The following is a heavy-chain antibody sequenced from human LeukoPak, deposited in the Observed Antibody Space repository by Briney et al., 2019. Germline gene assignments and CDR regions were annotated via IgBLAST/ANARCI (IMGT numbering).Heavy chain of an antibody. CDR2: IIPILGIA. V-gene: IGHV1-69*04. CDR1: GGTFSSYA. D-gene: IGHD3-22*01. CDR3: AREEGWNYYDSSGTTGG. Sequence: ASVKVSCKASGGTFSSYAISWVRQAPGQGLEWMGRIIPILGIANYAQKFQGRVTITADKSTSTAYMGLSSLRSEDTAVYYCAREEGWNYYDSSGTTGGWGQGTLVTVSS. J-gene: IGHJ4*02.